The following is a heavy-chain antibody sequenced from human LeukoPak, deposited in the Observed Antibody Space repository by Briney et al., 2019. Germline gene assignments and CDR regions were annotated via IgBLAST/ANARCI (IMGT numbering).Heavy chain of an antibody. CDR2: INPNSGGT. V-gene: IGHV1-2*02. Sequence: ASVKVSCKASEYTFTGYYMHWVRQAPGQGLEWMGWINPNSGGTNYAQKFQGRVTMTRDTSISTAYMELSRLRSDDTAVYYCARDLGRVVVAPRVFGYWGQGTLVTVSS. CDR1: EYTFTGYY. D-gene: IGHD2-15*01. J-gene: IGHJ4*02. CDR3: ARDLGRVVVAPRVFGY.